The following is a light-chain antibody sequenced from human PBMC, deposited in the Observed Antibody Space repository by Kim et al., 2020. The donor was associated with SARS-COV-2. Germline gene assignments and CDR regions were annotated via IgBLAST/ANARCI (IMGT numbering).Light chain of an antibody. J-gene: IGKJ1*01. CDR3: QQSFNTPRT. V-gene: IGKV1-39*01. CDR1: QSIHSY. Sequence: ASLGDRGTITSRSSQSIHSYVNWYQQKPGKAPKLLIDAASSVQSGVPSRFSGSGSVTDFTLTISSLQPEDFATYYCQQSFNTPRTFGQGTKVDIK. CDR2: AAS.